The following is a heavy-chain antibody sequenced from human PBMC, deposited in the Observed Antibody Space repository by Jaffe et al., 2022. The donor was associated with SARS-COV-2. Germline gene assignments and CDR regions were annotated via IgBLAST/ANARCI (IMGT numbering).Heavy chain of an antibody. CDR3: AKGDSASSYTSLNN. Sequence: EVQLLESGGGLVQPGGSLRLSCTASGFTFSNYAMSWVRQAPGKGLDWVSVINYSGGDIYYADSVKGRFTISRDKSENTLYLQMNSLRAEDTALYYCAKGDSASSYTSLNNWGQGTLVTVSS. J-gene: IGHJ4*02. CDR2: INYSGGDI. D-gene: IGHD2-2*01. V-gene: IGHV3-23*01. CDR1: GFTFSNYA.